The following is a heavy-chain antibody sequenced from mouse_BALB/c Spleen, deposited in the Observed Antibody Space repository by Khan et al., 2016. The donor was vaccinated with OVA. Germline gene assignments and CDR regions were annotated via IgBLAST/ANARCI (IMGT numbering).Heavy chain of an antibody. Sequence: QVRLQQSGAELAKPGASVKMSCTASGYTFTSYWMHWIKQRPGQGLEWIGYINPTSGYTDYNQKFKDKATLTADKSSSTAYMQLSNLTSDDSAVYYCARDRIDYWGQGTALTVSS. V-gene: IGHV1-7*01. J-gene: IGHJ2*01. CDR3: ARDRIDY. CDR1: GYTFTSYW. CDR2: INPTSGYT.